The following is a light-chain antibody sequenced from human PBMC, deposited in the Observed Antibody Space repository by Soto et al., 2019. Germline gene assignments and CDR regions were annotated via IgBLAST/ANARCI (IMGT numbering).Light chain of an antibody. CDR1: QSVSSR. CDR2: GAS. V-gene: IGKV3-15*01. Sequence: EIVMTQSPATLSVSPGERATLSCRASQSVSSRLGWYQQKPGQAPRLLIYGASTRATGIPGRFSGRGSGTEFTLTISSLQSEDFAVYYCQQYSNWPRTFGQGTKVEIK. J-gene: IGKJ1*01. CDR3: QQYSNWPRT.